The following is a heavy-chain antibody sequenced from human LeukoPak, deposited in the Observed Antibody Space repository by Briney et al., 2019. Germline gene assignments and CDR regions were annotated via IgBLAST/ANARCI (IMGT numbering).Heavy chain of an antibody. Sequence: ASVKVSCKASGYTFTSYGISWVRQAPGQGLEWMGWISAYNGNTNYAQKLQGRVTMTTDTSTSTAYMELRSLRSDDTAVYYCARDLRYSSGWYYFDYWGQGTLVTVSS. CDR1: GYTFTSYG. J-gene: IGHJ4*02. D-gene: IGHD6-19*01. CDR2: ISAYNGNT. V-gene: IGHV1-18*01. CDR3: ARDLRYSSGWYYFDY.